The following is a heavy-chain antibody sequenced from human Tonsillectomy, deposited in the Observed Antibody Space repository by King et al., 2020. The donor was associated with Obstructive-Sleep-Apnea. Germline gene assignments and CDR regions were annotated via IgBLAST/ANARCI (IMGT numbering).Heavy chain of an antibody. Sequence: VQLVESGAEVKKPGASVKVSCKASGYTFTSYGISWVRQAPGQGLEWMGWIIAYNGNTNYAQKLKGRVTMTTDTSTNTAYMELRSLRSDDTSVYYCARDGVGGSWSYYKGYFDYWGQGTLVTVSS. CDR3: ARDGVGGSWSYYKGYFDY. CDR1: GYTFTSYG. J-gene: IGHJ4*02. V-gene: IGHV1-18*04. D-gene: IGHD3-10*01. CDR2: IIAYNGNT.